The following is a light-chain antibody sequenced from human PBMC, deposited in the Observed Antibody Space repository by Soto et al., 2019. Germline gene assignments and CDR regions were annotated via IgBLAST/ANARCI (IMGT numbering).Light chain of an antibody. CDR2: ADS. CDR3: CSYAGSSTSWV. J-gene: IGLJ3*02. V-gene: IGLV2-23*01. CDR1: SSDAGNYNF. Sequence: QSALTQPASVSGSPGQSITISCTGTSSDAGNYNFVSWYQQHPGKAPKVIIYADSTRPSGVSNRISGSKSGNTASLTISGLQAEDEADYYCCSYAGSSTSWVFGGGTKLTVL.